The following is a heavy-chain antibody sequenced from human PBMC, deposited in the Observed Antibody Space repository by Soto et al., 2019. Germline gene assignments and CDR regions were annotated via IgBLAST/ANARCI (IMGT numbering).Heavy chain of an antibody. Sequence: QVQLQESGPGLVKPSETLSLTCTVSGGSISSYYWSCIRQPPGKGLEWIGYIYYSGSTNYNPSLKRRVTISVDTSKNQFSLKLSSVTAADTAVYYCANCNWYFDLWGRGTLVTVSS. V-gene: IGHV4-59*01. J-gene: IGHJ2*01. CDR2: IYYSGST. CDR1: GGSISSYY. CDR3: ANCNWYFDL.